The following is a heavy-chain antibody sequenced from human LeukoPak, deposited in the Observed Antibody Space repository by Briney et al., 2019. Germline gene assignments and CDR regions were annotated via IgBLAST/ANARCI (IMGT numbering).Heavy chain of an antibody. V-gene: IGHV3-13*01. CDR2: IGTVGDT. D-gene: IGHD6-13*01. J-gene: IGHJ2*01. CDR3: AREMGDKYSSSWALDL. Sequence: GGSLRLSCVASGFTFSNSDMHWVRQAAGKGLEWVSAIGTVGDTYYPGSVKGRFTISRENAKNSLYLQMNSLRAGDTAVYYCAREMGDKYSSSWALDLWGRGTLVTVSS. CDR1: GFTFSNSD.